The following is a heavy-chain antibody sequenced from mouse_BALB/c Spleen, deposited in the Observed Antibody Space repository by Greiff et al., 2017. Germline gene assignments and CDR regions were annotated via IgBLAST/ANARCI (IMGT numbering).Heavy chain of an antibody. CDR1: GYTFTEYT. J-gene: IGHJ3*01. CDR2: INPNNGGT. Sequence: EVQLQQSGPELVKPGASVKISCKTSGYTFTEYTMHWVKQSHGKSLEWIGGINPNNGGTSYNQKFKGKATLTVDKSSSTAYMELRSLTSEDSAVYYCASPPHYYGSSSLFAYWGQGTLVTVSA. CDR3: ASPPHYYGSSSLFAY. V-gene: IGHV1-18*01. D-gene: IGHD1-1*01.